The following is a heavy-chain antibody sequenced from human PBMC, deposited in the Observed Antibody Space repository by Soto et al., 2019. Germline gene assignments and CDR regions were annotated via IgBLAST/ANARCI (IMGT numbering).Heavy chain of an antibody. CDR3: ARDSPPYGSGSYYFDY. J-gene: IGHJ4*02. CDR2: ISSSSSYI. CDR1: GFTFSSYS. D-gene: IGHD3-10*01. V-gene: IGHV3-21*01. Sequence: ASVKVSCAASGFTFSSYSMNWVRQAPGKGLEWVSSISSSSSYIYYADSVKGRFTISRDNAKNSLYLQMNSLRAEDTAVYYCARDSPPYGSGSYYFDYWGQGTLVTVSS.